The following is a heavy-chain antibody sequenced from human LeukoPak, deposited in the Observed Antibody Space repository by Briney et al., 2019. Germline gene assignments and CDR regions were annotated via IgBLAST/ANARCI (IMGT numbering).Heavy chain of an antibody. CDR3: ARDRLDAGNTYFDMDV. Sequence: SQTLSLTCTVSGGSVSSGDYYWSWIRQPPGKGLEWIGYINYSGTTYYNPSRKSRVTMSVDTSKNQFSLKLTSVTAADTAVYYCARDRLDAGNTYFDMDVWGQGTTVTVSS. V-gene: IGHV4-30-4*01. CDR1: GGSVSSGDYY. D-gene: IGHD4-23*01. J-gene: IGHJ6*02. CDR2: INYSGTT.